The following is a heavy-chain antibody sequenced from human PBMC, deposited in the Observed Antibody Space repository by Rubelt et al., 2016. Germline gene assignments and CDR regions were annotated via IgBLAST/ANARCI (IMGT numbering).Heavy chain of an antibody. J-gene: IGHJ3*02. CDR3: ARRDGYNWDDAFDI. CDR1: GGTFSSYA. CDR2: IIPILGIA. Sequence: QVQLVQSGAEVKKPGSSVKVSCKASGGTFSSYAISWVRQAPGQGLEWMGRIIPILGIANYARRLQGGVTMTTDTSTSTAYMERRSLRSDDTAVYYCARRDGYNWDDAFDIWGQGTMVTVSS. D-gene: IGHD5-24*01. V-gene: IGHV1-69*04.